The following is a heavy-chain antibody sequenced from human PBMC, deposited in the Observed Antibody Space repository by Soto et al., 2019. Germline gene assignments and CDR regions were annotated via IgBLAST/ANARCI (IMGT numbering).Heavy chain of an antibody. CDR2: IYYDGNS. V-gene: IGHV4-30-4*01. J-gene: IGHJ5*02. CDR3: ARDRRWLPRGPNNWLDL. CDR1: GGSINSGDYY. D-gene: IGHD5-12*01. Sequence: TLSLTCTVSGGSINSGDYYLTWVRRPPGKGLEWIGYIYYDGNSQHNPSLKSRVTMSIDTSKNQFSLNLSSVTAADTAVYYCARDRRWLPRGPNNWLDLWGQGTQVTVSS.